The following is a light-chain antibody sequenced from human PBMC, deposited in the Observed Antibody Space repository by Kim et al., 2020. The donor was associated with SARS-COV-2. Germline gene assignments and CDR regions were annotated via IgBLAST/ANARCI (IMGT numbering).Light chain of an antibody. V-gene: IGLV3-19*01. J-gene: IGLJ3*02. CDR3: NSRDSSGNHWV. CDR2: GKN. Sequence: SSELTQEPAVSVALGQTVRITCQGDSLRSYYASWYQQKPGQAPVLVIYGKNNRPLGIPDRFSGSSSGNTASLTITGAQAEDEADYYCNSRDSSGNHWVFGGGTKLTVL. CDR1: SLRSYY.